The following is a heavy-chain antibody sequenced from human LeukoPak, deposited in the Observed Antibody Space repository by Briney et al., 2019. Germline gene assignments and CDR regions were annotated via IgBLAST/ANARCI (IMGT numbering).Heavy chain of an antibody. CDR2: IYSSGNT. J-gene: IGHJ3*02. Sequence: SETLSLTCTVSGASISSNNYYWGWVRQPPGKGLEWIGNIYSSGNTYYNASLKSRVTIYIDTSKNQFSLNLSSVTAADTAVYYCGRWLQSGAFDIWGQGTMVTVSS. CDR3: GRWLQSGAFDI. V-gene: IGHV4-39*07. CDR1: GASISSNNYY. D-gene: IGHD5-24*01.